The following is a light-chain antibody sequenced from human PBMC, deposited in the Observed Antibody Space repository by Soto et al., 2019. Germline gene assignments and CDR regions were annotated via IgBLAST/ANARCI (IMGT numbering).Light chain of an antibody. CDR2: DVS. J-gene: IGLJ3*02. V-gene: IGLV2-11*01. CDR1: SSDVGGYNY. CDR3: CSYAGSYILV. Sequence: QSALTQPRSVSGSPGQSVTISCTGTSSDVGGYNYVSWYQQHPGKAPKLMIYDVSKRPSGVPDRFSGSKSGNTASLTISGLQGEDEADYYCCSYAGSYILVFGGGTKLTVL.